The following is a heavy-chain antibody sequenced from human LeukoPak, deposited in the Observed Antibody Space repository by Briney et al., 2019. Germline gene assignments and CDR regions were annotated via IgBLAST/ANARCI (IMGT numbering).Heavy chain of an antibody. Sequence: SGGSLRLSCAASGFTFSSYWMSWVRQAPGKGLEWVANIKQDGSEKYYVDSVKGRFTVSRDNAKNSLYLQVNSLRAEDTAVYYCAHYYGSGSYWTEYYFDYWGQGTLVTVSS. J-gene: IGHJ4*02. CDR1: GFTFSSYW. V-gene: IGHV3-7*02. CDR2: IKQDGSEK. CDR3: AHYYGSGSYWTEYYFDY. D-gene: IGHD3-10*01.